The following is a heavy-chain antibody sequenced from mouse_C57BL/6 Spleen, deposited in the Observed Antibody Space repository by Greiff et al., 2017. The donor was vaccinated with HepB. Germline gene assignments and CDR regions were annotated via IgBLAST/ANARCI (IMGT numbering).Heavy chain of an antibody. J-gene: IGHJ1*03. CDR1: GFSLTSYG. D-gene: IGHD1-1*01. CDR3: AISYYGSSYWYFDV. Sequence: VKLMESGPGLVQPSQSLSITCTVSGFSLTSYGVHWVRQSPGKGLEWLGVIWSGGSTDYNAAFISRLSISKDNSKSQVFFKMNSLQADDTAIYYCAISYYGSSYWYFDVWGTGTTVTVSS. V-gene: IGHV2-2*01. CDR2: IWSGGST.